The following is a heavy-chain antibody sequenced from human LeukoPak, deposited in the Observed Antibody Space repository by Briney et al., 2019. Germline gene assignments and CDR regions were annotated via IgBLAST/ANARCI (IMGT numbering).Heavy chain of an antibody. J-gene: IGHJ6*04. CDR1: GFTFSDYY. D-gene: IGHD2-2*01. CDR2: ISSSSSYT. Sequence: GGSLRLSCAASGFTFSDYYMSWIRQAPGKGLEWVSYISSSSSYTNYADSVKCRFTISRDNAKNSLYLQMNSLRAEDTAVYCCARDKDFVVVPAAYGMDVWGKGTTVTVSS. V-gene: IGHV3-11*06. CDR3: ARDKDFVVVPAAYGMDV.